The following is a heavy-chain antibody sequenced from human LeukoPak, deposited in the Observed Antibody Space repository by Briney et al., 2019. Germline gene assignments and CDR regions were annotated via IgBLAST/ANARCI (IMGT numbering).Heavy chain of an antibody. CDR1: GYTFTGYY. CDR3: ARSNLVGATKTPFDY. CDR2: INPNSGGT. V-gene: IGHV1-2*02. J-gene: IGHJ4*02. D-gene: IGHD1-26*01. Sequence: ASVKVCCKASGYTFTGYYMHWVRQAPGQGLEWMGWINPNSGGTNYAQKFQGRVTMTRDTSISTAYMELSRLRSDDTAVYYCARSNLVGATKTPFDYWGQGILVTVSS.